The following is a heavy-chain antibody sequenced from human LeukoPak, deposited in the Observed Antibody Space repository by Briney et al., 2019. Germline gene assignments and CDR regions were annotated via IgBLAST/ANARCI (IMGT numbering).Heavy chain of an antibody. CDR3: ARAMVEQWLIYDY. Sequence: SETLSLTCTVSGDSISSSTYYWGWIRQPPGKGLEWIGSIYHSGSTYYNPSLKSRVTISVDTSKNQFSLKLSSVTAADTAVYYCARAMVEQWLIYDYWGQGTLVTVSS. D-gene: IGHD6-19*01. J-gene: IGHJ4*02. CDR1: GDSISSSTYY. V-gene: IGHV4-39*07. CDR2: IYHSGST.